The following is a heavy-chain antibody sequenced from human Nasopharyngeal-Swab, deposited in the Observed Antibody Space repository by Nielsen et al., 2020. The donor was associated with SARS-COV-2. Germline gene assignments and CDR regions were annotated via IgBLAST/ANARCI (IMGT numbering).Heavy chain of an antibody. CDR3: ERWSGYYYYYGMDV. CDR1: GFTFSSYS. V-gene: IGHV3-48*04. D-gene: IGHD3-3*01. CDR2: ISSSSSTI. J-gene: IGHJ6*01. Sequence: GGSLRLSCAASGFTFSSYSMNWVRQAPGKGLEWVSYISSSSSTIYYADSVKGRFTISRDNAKNSLYLQMNSLRAEDTAVYYCERWSGYYYYYGMDVWGQGTTVTVSS.